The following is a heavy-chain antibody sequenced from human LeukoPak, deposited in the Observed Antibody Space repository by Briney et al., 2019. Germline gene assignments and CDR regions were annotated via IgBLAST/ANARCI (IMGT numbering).Heavy chain of an antibody. J-gene: IGHJ4*02. CDR1: GFTFSSYW. CDR2: IKQEGSEK. CDR3: AKDVRFLGH. Sequence: GSLRLSFAASGFTFSSYWMSWVRQAPGKGLKWLANIKQEGSEKYYVDSVKGRFTISRDNARNSLYLQMNSLRAEDTAVYYCAKDVRFLGHWGQGTLVTVSS. V-gene: IGHV3-7*01. D-gene: IGHD3-3*01.